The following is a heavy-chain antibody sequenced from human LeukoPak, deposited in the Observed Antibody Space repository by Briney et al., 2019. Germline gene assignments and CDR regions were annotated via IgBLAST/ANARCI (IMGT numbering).Heavy chain of an antibody. V-gene: IGHV3-7*03. D-gene: IGHD6-6*01. CDR2: IKPDGTTK. CDR1: GFPFSSYS. CDR3: VKASSSSPQYNWFDA. Sequence: RGSLRLSCAASGFPFSSYSMTWVRQAPGKGLEWVANIKPDGTTKFYVDSVKGRFTISRDNALNSLYLQMNSLRAEDTALYYCVKASSSSPQYNWFDAWGQGTLVTVSS. J-gene: IGHJ5*02.